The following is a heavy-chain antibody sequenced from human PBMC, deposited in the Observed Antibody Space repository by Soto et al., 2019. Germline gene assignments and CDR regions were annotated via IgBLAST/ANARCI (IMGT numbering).Heavy chain of an antibody. CDR1: GGTFSSYA. Sequence: SVKVSCKASGGTFSSYAISRVRQAPGQGLEWMGGIIPIFGTANYAQKFQGRVTITADESTSTAYMELSSLRSEDTAVYYCARGLVVVTAKDYYYYGMDVWGQGTTVTVSS. J-gene: IGHJ6*02. D-gene: IGHD2-21*02. CDR2: IIPIFGTA. V-gene: IGHV1-69*13. CDR3: ARGLVVVTAKDYYYYGMDV.